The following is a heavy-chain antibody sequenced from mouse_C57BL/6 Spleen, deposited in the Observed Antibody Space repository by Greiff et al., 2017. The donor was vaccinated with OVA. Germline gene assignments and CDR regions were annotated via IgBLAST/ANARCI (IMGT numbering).Heavy chain of an antibody. J-gene: IGHJ3*01. CDR1: GYTFTSYW. Sequence: QVQLQQPGAELVMPGASVKLSCKASGYTFTSYWMHWVKQRPGQGLEWIGEIDPSDSYTNYNQKFKGKSTLTVDKSSSTAYMQLSSLTSEDSAVYYCARARAAQATWFAYWGQGTLVTVSA. CDR2: IDPSDSYT. D-gene: IGHD3-2*02. CDR3: ARARAAQATWFAY. V-gene: IGHV1-69*01.